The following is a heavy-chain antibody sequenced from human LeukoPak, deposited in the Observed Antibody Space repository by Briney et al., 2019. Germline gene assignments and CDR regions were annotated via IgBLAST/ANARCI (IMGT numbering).Heavy chain of an antibody. D-gene: IGHD6-13*01. V-gene: IGHV3-21*01. J-gene: IGHJ4*02. CDR1: GFTLRGYG. CDR3: ARGIGIAAASIGY. Sequence: GGSLRLSCAASGFTLRGYGMHWVRQAPGKGLEWVSSISSSSSYIYYADSVKGRFTISRDNAKNSLYLQMNSLRAEDTAVYYCARGIGIAAASIGYWGQGTLVTVSS. CDR2: ISSSSSYI.